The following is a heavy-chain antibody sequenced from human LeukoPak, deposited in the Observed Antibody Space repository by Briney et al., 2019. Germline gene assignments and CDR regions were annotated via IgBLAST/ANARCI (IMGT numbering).Heavy chain of an antibody. D-gene: IGHD2-2*01. J-gene: IGHJ6*03. CDR3: ARGDPPAYYYMDV. Sequence: SETLSLTCTVSGGSISSYYWSWIRQPPGKGLEWIGYIYYSGSTNYNPSLKSRVTISVDTSKNQFSLKLSSVTAADTAVYYCARGDPPAYYYMDVWGKGTTVTVSS. CDR2: IYYSGST. CDR1: GGSISSYY. V-gene: IGHV4-59*01.